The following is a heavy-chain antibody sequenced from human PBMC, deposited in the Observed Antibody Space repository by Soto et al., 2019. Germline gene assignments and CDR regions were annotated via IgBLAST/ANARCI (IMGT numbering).Heavy chain of an antibody. Sequence: PEGSLRLSCAASGFTFSSFAMTCVRQAPGKGLQWVSTIIGSGSDTYYADSVKGRFTISRDNSRNLLYLQMNSLRDEDTAVYYCSRDSSSWNFGYWGQGALVTVSS. J-gene: IGHJ4*02. CDR2: IIGSGSDT. V-gene: IGHV3-23*01. CDR1: GFTFSSFA. CDR3: SRDSSSWNFGY. D-gene: IGHD6-13*01.